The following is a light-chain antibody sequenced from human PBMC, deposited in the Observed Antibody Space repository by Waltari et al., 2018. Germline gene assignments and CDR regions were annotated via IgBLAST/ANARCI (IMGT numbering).Light chain of an antibody. V-gene: IGKV3-15*01. Sequence: IVMTQSPATLAVSPGERVTLSCRASQSIGSYLVWYQQKPGQSPRLIIHDAFTRATGIPVRFSGSGSGTEFTLTISSLQSEDFAVYYCQHYLNFPHTFCQGTKVEIK. CDR2: DAF. CDR3: QHYLNFPHT. CDR1: QSIGSY. J-gene: IGKJ2*01.